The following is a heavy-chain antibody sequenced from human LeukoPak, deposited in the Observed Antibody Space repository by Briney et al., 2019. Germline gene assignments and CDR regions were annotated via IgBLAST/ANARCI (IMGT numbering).Heavy chain of an antibody. Sequence: SETLSLTCTVSGYSISSGYYWGWIWQPPGKGLEWIGSIYHSGSTYYNPSLKSRVTISVDTSKNQFSLKLSSVTAADTAVYYCAREVDCSSTSCYTNWFDPWGQGTLVTVSS. CDR3: AREVDCSSTSCYTNWFDP. D-gene: IGHD2-2*02. CDR2: IYHSGST. J-gene: IGHJ5*02. V-gene: IGHV4-38-2*02. CDR1: GYSISSGYY.